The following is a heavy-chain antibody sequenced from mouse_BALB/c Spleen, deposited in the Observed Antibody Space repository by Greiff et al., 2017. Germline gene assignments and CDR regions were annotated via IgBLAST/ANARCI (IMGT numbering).Heavy chain of an antibody. CDR3: ASPYGNYDWLAY. Sequence: EVKVVESGGGLVKPGGSLKLSCAASGFTFSDYYMYWVRQTPEKRLEWVATISDGGSNTYYPDSVKGRFTISRDNAKNNLYLQMSSLKSEDTAMYYCASPYGNYDWLAYWGQGTLVTVSA. J-gene: IGHJ3*01. CDR1: GFTFSDYY. CDR2: ISDGGSNT. D-gene: IGHD2-10*02. V-gene: IGHV5-4*02.